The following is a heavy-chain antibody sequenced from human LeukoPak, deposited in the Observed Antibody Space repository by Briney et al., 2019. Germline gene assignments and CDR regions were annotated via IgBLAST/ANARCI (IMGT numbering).Heavy chain of an antibody. V-gene: IGHV4-34*01. Sequence: SETLSLTCAVYGGSFSGHYWSWIRQPPGKGLEWIGEINHSGSTNYNPSLKSRVTISVDTSKNQFSLKLSSVTAADTAVYYCHQGGGGIAAAGKVYWGQGTLVTVSS. CDR3: HQGGGGIAAAGKVY. J-gene: IGHJ4*02. CDR1: GGSFSGHY. D-gene: IGHD6-13*01. CDR2: INHSGST.